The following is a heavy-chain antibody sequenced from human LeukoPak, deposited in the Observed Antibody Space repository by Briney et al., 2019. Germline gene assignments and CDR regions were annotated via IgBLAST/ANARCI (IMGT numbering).Heavy chain of an antibody. V-gene: IGHV3-48*01. CDR1: GFTLSSYS. Sequence: PGGSLRLSCATSGFTLSSYSMKWVRQAPGKGLEWVSYISSGSTTIYYADSVKGRFTISRDNAKNSLYLQMNSLRAEDTAVYYCARDVEQWLVRVYYFDYWGQGTLVTVSS. CDR3: ARDVEQWLVRVYYFDY. CDR2: ISSGSTTI. D-gene: IGHD6-19*01. J-gene: IGHJ4*02.